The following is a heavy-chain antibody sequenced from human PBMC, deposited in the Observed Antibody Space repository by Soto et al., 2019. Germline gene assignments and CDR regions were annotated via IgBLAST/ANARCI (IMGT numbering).Heavy chain of an antibody. CDR3: ARRARGTIFYYMDV. CDR2: IYYSGST. V-gene: IGHV4-59*08. J-gene: IGHJ6*03. CDR1: GGSISSYY. D-gene: IGHD3-3*01. Sequence: SETLSLTCTVSGGSISSYYWSWIRQPPGKGLEWIGYIYYSGSTNYNPSLKSRVTISVDTSKNQFSLKLSSVTAADTAVYYCARRARGTIFYYMDVWGKGTTVTVSS.